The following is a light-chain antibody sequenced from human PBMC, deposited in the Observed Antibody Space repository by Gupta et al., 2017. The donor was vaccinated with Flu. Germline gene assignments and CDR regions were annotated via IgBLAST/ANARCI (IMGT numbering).Light chain of an antibody. CDR1: QSVSSN. CDR2: GAS. V-gene: IGKV3-15*01. J-gene: IGKJ3*01. Sequence: ERATLSCRASQSVSSNLAWYQQKPGQAPRLLIDGASTRATGIPARFSGSGSGTEFTLTISSLQSEDFAVYYCQQYNNWPLLTFGPGTKVDIK. CDR3: QQYNNWPLLT.